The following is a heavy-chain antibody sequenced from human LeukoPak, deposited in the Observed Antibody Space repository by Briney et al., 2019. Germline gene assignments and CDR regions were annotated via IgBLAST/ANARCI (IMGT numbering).Heavy chain of an antibody. CDR3: AKVNSAYDFWSGYYTSVSGWFDP. V-gene: IGHV3-23*01. CDR1: GFTFSSYA. Sequence: PGGSLRLSCAASGFTFSSYAMSWVRQAPGKGLEWVSAISGSGGSTYYADSVKGRFTISRDNSKNTLYPQMNSLRAEDTAVYYCAKVNSAYDFWSGYYTSVSGWFDPWGQGTLVTVSS. CDR2: ISGSGGST. J-gene: IGHJ5*02. D-gene: IGHD3-3*01.